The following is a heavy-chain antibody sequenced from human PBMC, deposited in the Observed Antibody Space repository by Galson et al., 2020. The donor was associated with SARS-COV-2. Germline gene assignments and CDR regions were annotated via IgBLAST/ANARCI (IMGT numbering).Heavy chain of an antibody. CDR1: RVFISSTSYY. Sequence: SETLSLTCSVPRVFISSTSYYWGWIRQSPGKGLEWIGSIYLTGRTNYNPSLQSCVTISIDTSKNQFSLRLTSVTAADTAIYYCARKEATYDYWGQGILVTVSS. V-gene: IGHV4-39*07. J-gene: IGHJ4*02. CDR2: IYLTGRT. CDR3: ARKEATYDY. D-gene: IGHD5-12*01.